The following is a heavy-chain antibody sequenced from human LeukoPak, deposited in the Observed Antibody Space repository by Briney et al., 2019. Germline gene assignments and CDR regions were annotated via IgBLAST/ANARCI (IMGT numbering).Heavy chain of an antibody. D-gene: IGHD3-22*01. J-gene: IGHJ4*02. CDR1: GYTFTSYD. Sequence: ASVKVSCKASGYTFTSYDINWVRQATGQGLEWMGWMNPNSGNTGYAQKFQGRVTMTRNTSISTAYMELSSLRSEDTAVYYCGRIAGSSGYYSFDYWGQGTLVTVSS. CDR3: GRIAGSSGYYSFDY. CDR2: MNPNSGNT. V-gene: IGHV1-8*01.